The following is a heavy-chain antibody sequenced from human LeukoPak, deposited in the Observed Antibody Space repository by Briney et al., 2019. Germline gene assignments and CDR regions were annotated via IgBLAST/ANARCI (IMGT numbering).Heavy chain of an antibody. CDR3: GSRARYCSSTSCYLDGRNDDAFDI. J-gene: IGHJ3*02. D-gene: IGHD2-2*01. V-gene: IGHV3-66*01. CDR1: GFTVSSNY. Sequence: PGGSLRLSCAASGFTVSSNYMSWVRQAPGKGLEWVSVIYSGGSTYYADSVKGRFTISRDNSKNTLYLQMNSLRAEDTAVYYCGSRARYCSSTSCYLDGRNDDAFDIWGQGTMVTVSS. CDR2: IYSGGST.